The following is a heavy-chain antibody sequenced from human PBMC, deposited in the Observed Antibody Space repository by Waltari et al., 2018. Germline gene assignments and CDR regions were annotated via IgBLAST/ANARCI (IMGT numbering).Heavy chain of an antibody. CDR2: IWYDGSKK. D-gene: IGHD1-26*01. CDR3: ARDQYGESFYYAMNV. CDR1: GFSFTNYG. V-gene: IGHV3-33*04. Sequence: QETLVESGGGVVQSGRSLNLSCEASGFSFTNYGMHWVRQAPGKGLEWVAIIWYDGSKKYYADSVKGRFDISRDNSRNTLYLQMDSLRAEDTAVYFCARDQYGESFYYAMNVWGQGTAVTVSS. J-gene: IGHJ6*02.